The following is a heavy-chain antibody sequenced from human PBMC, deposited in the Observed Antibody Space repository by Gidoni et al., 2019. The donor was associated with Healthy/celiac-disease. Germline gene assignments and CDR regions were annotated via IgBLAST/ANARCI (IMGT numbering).Heavy chain of an antibody. D-gene: IGHD6-19*01. CDR1: GGSISSYY. CDR3: ARMYSSGWSALGWFDP. Sequence: QVQLQESGPGLVKPSETLYLTCTVSGGSISSYYWSWIRQPPGKGLEWIGYIYYSGSTNYNPSLKSRVTISVDTSKNQFSLKLSSVTAADTAVYYCARMYSSGWSALGWFDPWGQGTLVTVSS. V-gene: IGHV4-59*01. J-gene: IGHJ5*02. CDR2: IYYSGST.